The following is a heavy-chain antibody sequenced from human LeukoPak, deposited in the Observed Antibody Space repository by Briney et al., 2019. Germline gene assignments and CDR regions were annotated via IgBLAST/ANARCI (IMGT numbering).Heavy chain of an antibody. J-gene: IGHJ4*02. CDR1: GFTFSSYG. CDR3: ARDQSGLDILTGYSDY. D-gene: IGHD3-9*01. V-gene: IGHV3-33*01. Sequence: GRSLRLSCAASGFTFSSYGMHWVRQAPGKGLKWVAVIWYDGSNKYYADSVKGRFTISRDNSKNTLYLQMNSLRAEDTAVYYCARDQSGLDILTGYSDYWGQGTLVTVSS. CDR2: IWYDGSNK.